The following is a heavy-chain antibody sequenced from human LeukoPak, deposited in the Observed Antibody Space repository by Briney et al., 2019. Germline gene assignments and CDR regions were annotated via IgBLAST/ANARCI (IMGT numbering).Heavy chain of an antibody. CDR1: GFTFSSYA. CDR3: AKDVHTVYPAPVDY. J-gene: IGHJ4*02. Sequence: GGSLRLSCAASGFTFSSYAMSWVRQAPGKGLEWVSAISVGGGSTYYAESVKGRFTISRDNSKNPLYLQMNSLRAEDTAVYYCAKDVHTVYPAPVDYWGQGPLVTVSS. CDR2: ISVGGGST. V-gene: IGHV3-23*01. D-gene: IGHD4-11*01.